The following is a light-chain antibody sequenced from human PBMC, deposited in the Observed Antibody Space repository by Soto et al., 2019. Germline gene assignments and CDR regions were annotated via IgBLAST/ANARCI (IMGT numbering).Light chain of an antibody. Sequence: DIQMTQSPSSLSASVGDRVTITCRASQSISSYLNWYQQKPGKAPKLLIYAASSLQSGVPSRFSGSGSGTDFTLTISNLQPEDFATYYCQQSYSTLRTFGQGTKLEIK. V-gene: IGKV1-39*01. J-gene: IGKJ2*01. CDR3: QQSYSTLRT. CDR2: AAS. CDR1: QSISSY.